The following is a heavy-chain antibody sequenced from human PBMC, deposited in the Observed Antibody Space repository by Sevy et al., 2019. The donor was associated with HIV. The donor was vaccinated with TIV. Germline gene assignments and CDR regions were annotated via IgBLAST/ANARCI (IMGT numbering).Heavy chain of an antibody. Sequence: CGPTLVKPTQTLTLTCTFSGFSVSTSGVRVGRSRQPPGKALEWLAYIYWDDDKRYSPSHTSGLTITKDTPKNLVILTMTNMDPVATATYYCAHRLTQNWFKELGFDFWGQGSQVFVSS. J-gene: IGHJ4*02. CDR2: IYWDDDK. CDR3: AHRLTQNWFKELGFDF. D-gene: IGHD3-10*01. V-gene: IGHV2-5*02. CDR1: GFSVSTSGVR.